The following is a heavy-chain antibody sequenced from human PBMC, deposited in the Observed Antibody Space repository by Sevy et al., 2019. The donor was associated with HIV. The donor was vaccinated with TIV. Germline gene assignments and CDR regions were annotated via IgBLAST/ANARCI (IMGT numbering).Heavy chain of an antibody. V-gene: IGHV3-21*01. CDR3: ARDLYDYYGSGSYFDV. J-gene: IGHJ6*04. D-gene: IGHD3-10*01. CDR2: ISSSSSYI. Sequence: GGSLRLSCAASGFTFSSYSMNWVRQAPGKGLEWVSSISSSSSYIYYADSVKGRFTISRDNAKNSLYLQMNSLRAEDTAVYYCARDLYDYYGSGSYFDVWGKWTTVTVSS. CDR1: GFTFSSYS.